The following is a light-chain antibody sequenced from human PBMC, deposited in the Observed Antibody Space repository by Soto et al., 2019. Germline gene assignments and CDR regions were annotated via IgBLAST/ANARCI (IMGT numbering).Light chain of an antibody. CDR3: HQYNIWPPWT. V-gene: IGKV3-15*01. CDR1: QSVRSN. CDR2: GAS. Sequence: EIVMTQSPATLSVSPGERATLSCRASQSVRSNLAWYQQKPGQPPRLIIYGASTRAPGIPARFSGSGSGTEFTLTISSLQSEDFAVYYCHQYNIWPPWTFGQGTKVDI. J-gene: IGKJ1*01.